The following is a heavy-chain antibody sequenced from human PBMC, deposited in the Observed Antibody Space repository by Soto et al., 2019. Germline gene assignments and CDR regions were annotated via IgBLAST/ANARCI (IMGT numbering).Heavy chain of an antibody. V-gene: IGHV4-31*03. Sequence: QGQLQESGPGLVKPSQTLSLTCTVSAGSITSGGYYWSWIRQHPGKVLEWIGNIYYSGSTYYNPSLKSRVTISVDTSKNQFSLKLSSVTAADTAVYYCARDPLGTTFSYFKSWGQGTLVNVSS. CDR3: ARDPLGTTFSYFKS. CDR1: AGSITSGGYY. J-gene: IGHJ4*02. D-gene: IGHD3-16*01. CDR2: IYYSGST.